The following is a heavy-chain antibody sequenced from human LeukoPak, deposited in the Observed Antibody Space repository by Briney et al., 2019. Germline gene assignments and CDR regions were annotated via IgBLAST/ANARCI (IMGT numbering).Heavy chain of an antibody. J-gene: IGHJ5*02. V-gene: IGHV3-74*01. CDR2: FNSDGSTT. D-gene: IGHD1-26*01. Sequence: GCLRLSCAASVFTLRAYEMHCGSQAPGKGLVWLADFNSDGSTTGYADAVKGRFTISRDNAKNMLYLQMNSLRAEDTAIYYCARELAREVSLDHWGQGTLVPVSS. CDR1: VFTLRAYE. CDR3: ARELAREVSLDH.